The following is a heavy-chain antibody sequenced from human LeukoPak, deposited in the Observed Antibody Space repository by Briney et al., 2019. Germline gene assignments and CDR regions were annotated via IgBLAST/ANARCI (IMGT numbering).Heavy chain of an antibody. CDR3: ARSSSWYSRAFDI. J-gene: IGHJ3*02. D-gene: IGHD6-13*01. V-gene: IGHV4-34*01. CDR1: GGSFSGYY. Sequence: SETLSLTCAVYGGSFSGYYWSWIRQPPGKGLEWIGEINHSGSTNYNPSLKSRVTISVDTSKNQFSLKLSSVTAADTAVYYCARSSSWYSRAFDIWGQGTMVTVSS. CDR2: INHSGST.